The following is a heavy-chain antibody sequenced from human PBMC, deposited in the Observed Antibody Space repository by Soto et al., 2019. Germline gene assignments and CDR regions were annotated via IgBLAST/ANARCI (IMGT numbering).Heavy chain of an antibody. CDR1: GGYISSSNW. CDR2: IYHSGST. Sequence: PSETLSLTSAVSGGYISSSNWGRWVRQPPGKGLEWIGEIYHSGSTNYNPSLKSRVTISVDKSKNQFSLKLSSVTAADTAVYYCARVWTTVTNWFDPWGQGTLVTVSS. D-gene: IGHD4-17*01. CDR3: ARVWTTVTNWFDP. J-gene: IGHJ5*02. V-gene: IGHV4-4*02.